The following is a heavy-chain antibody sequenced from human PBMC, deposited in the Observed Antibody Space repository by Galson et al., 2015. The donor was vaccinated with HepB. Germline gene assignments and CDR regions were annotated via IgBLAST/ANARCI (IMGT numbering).Heavy chain of an antibody. J-gene: IGHJ6*03. CDR1: GVSISSGGYY. CDR2: IYYSGST. CDR3: ATCAPTSTNNLNYFYMDV. Sequence: TLSLTCTVSGVSISSGGYYWSWIRQHPGKGLEWIGYIYYSGSTYYNPSLKSRVTISVDTSKNQFSLKLSSVTAADTAVYYCATCAPTSTNNLNYFYMDVWGKGTTVTVSS. D-gene: IGHD1/OR15-1a*01. V-gene: IGHV4-31*03.